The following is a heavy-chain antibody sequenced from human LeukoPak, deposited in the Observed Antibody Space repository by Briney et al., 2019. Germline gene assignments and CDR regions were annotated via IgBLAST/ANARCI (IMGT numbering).Heavy chain of an antibody. CDR3: ARGRGSYYDTTGGLDY. V-gene: IGHV3-53*01. Sequence: GGSLRLSCAASGFTVSSKYMTWVRQAPGKGLEWVSVIYSGGSTFYADSVRGRFTISRDSSKNTVYLQMSSLRAEDTAVYYCARGRGSYYDTTGGLDYWGQGALVTVSS. CDR1: GFTVSSKY. D-gene: IGHD3-22*01. J-gene: IGHJ4*02. CDR2: IYSGGST.